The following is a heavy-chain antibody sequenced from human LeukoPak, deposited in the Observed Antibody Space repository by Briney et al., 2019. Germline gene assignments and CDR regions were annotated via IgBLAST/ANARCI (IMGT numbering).Heavy chain of an antibody. CDR1: GGSITSSY. V-gene: IGHV4-4*07. J-gene: IGHJ6*03. CDR3: AREKVREYYYYYYMDV. CDR2: NYTSGSS. D-gene: IGHD3-10*01. Sequence: SSETLCLTCADPGGSITSSYWSWVRQPAGKGLEWIGRNYTSGSSNYNPSLKSRVTMSVDTSKYQYTLKLSPVIAADTAVYYCAREKVREYYYYYYMDVWGKGTTVTVSS.